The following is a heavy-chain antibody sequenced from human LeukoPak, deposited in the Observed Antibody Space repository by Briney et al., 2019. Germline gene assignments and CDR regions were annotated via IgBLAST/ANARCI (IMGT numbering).Heavy chain of an antibody. V-gene: IGHV4-59*08. D-gene: IGHD6-19*01. CDR2: IYYSGST. CDR3: ARQAGIAVAGMNWFDP. CDR1: GGSISSYY. Sequence: SETLSLTCTVSGGSISSYYWSWIRQPPGKGLEWIGYIYYSGSTNYNPSLKSRATISVDTSKNQFSLKLSSVTAADTAVYYCARQAGIAVAGMNWFDPWGQGTLVTVSS. J-gene: IGHJ5*02.